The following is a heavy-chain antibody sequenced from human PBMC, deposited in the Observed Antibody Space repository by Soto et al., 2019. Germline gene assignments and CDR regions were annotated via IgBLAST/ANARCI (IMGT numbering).Heavy chain of an antibody. V-gene: IGHV3-53*02. Sequence: EMQLVETGGGLIQHGGSLGLSCAASGFTISSNYMSWVRQAPGKGLEWVSVIYSGGSTYYADSVKGRFTISRDNSKNTLYLQMNSLRAEDTAVYYCASRLLGTWGQGTLVTVSS. J-gene: IGHJ5*02. CDR1: GFTISSNY. CDR2: IYSGGST. CDR3: ASRLLGT. D-gene: IGHD2-21*01.